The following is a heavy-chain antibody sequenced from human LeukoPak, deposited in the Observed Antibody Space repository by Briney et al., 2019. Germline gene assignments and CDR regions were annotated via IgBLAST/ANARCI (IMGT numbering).Heavy chain of an antibody. D-gene: IGHD3-16*02. Sequence: PGGSLRLSCAASGFTFSSYWMSWVRQAPGKGLEWVANIKEDGSEKYYADSVKGRFAISRDNARNSLYLQMNSLRAEDTAVYYCARSWGEGVIAPSQFDYWGQGTLVTVSS. J-gene: IGHJ4*02. CDR1: GFTFSSYW. CDR3: ARSWGEGVIAPSQFDY. CDR2: IKEDGSEK. V-gene: IGHV3-7*01.